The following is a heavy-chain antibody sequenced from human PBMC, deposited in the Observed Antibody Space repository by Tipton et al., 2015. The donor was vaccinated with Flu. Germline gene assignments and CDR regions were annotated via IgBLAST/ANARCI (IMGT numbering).Heavy chain of an antibody. Sequence: MQLVQSGAEVKKPGESLKISCKLSGQTFSDFWIGWVRQMPGKGLEWMGVIYPGDSKTIYRPSFQGLVTFSVDRSIDTAYLQWSSLKASDTAMYYCARGDSFGVWGQGTLVTVSS. J-gene: IGHJ3*01. CDR2: IYPGDSKT. V-gene: IGHV5-51*01. CDR1: GQTFSDFW. CDR3: ARGDSFGV.